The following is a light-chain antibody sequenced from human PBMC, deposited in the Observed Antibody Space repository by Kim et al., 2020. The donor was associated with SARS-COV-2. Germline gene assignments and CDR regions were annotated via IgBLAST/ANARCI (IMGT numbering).Light chain of an antibody. V-gene: IGKV3-20*01. CDR3: QPYGTSPPWT. J-gene: IGKJ1*01. Sequence: EIVLTQSPGTLSLSPGERATLSCRASQTVSTKYLTWYQQKPGQAPRLLIYGASNRATGIPDRFSGSGSGTDFTLTISRLEPEDSAVYYCQPYGTSPPWTFGQGTKVDIK. CDR1: QTVSTKY. CDR2: GAS.